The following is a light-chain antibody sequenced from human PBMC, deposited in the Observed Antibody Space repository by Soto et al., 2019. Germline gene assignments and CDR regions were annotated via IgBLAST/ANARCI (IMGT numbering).Light chain of an antibody. V-gene: IGKV1-27*01. J-gene: IGKJ1*01. CDR1: QDISNH. CDR3: QKYNTTPRT. Sequence: DFQMTQSPSSLSASVGDRVTITCRASQDISNHLAWYQHKPGKVPKLLIYEASTLQSGVPFRFSGGGSGTDFTLTTSSLQPEDVAIYYCQKYNTTPRTFGQATKVELK. CDR2: EAS.